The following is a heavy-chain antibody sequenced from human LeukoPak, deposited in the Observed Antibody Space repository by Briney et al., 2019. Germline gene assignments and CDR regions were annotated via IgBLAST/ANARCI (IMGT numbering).Heavy chain of an antibody. J-gene: IGHJ6*02. D-gene: IGHD2-15*01. CDR1: GFTFDEYA. CDR3: AKDIEEYCSGGSCNSPYYYGMDV. CDR2: ISGDGGST. V-gene: IGHV3-43*02. Sequence: GGSLRLSCAASGFTFDEYAMHWVRQAPGKGLEWVSLISGDGGSTYYADSVKGRFTISRDNSKNSLYLQMNSLRTEDTALYYCAKDIEEYCSGGSCNSPYYYGMDVWGQGTTVTVSS.